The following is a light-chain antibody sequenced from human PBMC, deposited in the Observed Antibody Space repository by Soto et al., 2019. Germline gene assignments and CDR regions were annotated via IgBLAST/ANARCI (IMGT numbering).Light chain of an antibody. V-gene: IGKV3-15*01. CDR2: AAS. CDR3: QQYNIWS. CDR1: QSVGSN. Sequence: EVVMTQSPATLSVSPGETATLSCRASQSVGSNLAWYQQKPGQAPRLLIYAASTRATGIPARFSGSGSGTEFTLTISSLQSEDFAVYYCQQYNIWSFGQGTRLEIX. J-gene: IGKJ5*01.